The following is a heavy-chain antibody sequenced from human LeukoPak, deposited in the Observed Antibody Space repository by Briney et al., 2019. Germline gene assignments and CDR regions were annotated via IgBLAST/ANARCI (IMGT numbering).Heavy chain of an antibody. J-gene: IGHJ4*02. CDR1: GGSISSYY. V-gene: IGHV4-59*12. CDR3: ARAVTGTTSTWAYYFDY. CDR2: IYYSGST. Sequence: SETLSLTCTVSGGSISSYYWSWIRQPPGKGLEWIGYIYYSGSTNYNPSLKSRVTISVDTSKNQFSLKLSSVTAADTAVYYCARAVTGTTSTWAYYFDYWGQGTLVTVSS. D-gene: IGHD1-7*01.